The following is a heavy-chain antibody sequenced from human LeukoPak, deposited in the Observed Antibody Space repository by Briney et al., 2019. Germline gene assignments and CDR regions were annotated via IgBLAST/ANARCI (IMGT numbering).Heavy chain of an antibody. CDR3: PSRIAVTGIWGFDY. CDR2: IYYSGNT. CDR1: GGSFSGYY. D-gene: IGHD6-19*01. V-gene: IGHV4-59*08. J-gene: IGHJ4*02. Sequence: SETLSLTCAVYGGSFSGYYWSWIRQAPGEGLEWIGYIYYSGNTNYNPSLKSRVTISLDTSRNQFSLKLSSVTAADTALYFCPSRIAVTGIWGFDYWGQGILVTLSS.